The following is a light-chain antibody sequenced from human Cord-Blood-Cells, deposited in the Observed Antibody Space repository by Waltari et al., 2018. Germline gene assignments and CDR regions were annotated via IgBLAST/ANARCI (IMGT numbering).Light chain of an antibody. CDR2: GNS. J-gene: IGLJ2*01. CDR3: QSYDSSLSGSV. V-gene: IGLV1-40*01. CDR1: SSNIGAGYH. Sequence: QSVLTQPPSVSGAPGPRVTISCTGSSSNIGAGYHVHWYQQLPGTAPKLLIYGNSNRPSGVPDRCSGSKSGTSASLAITGLQAEDEADYYCQSYDSSLSGSVFGGGTKLTVL.